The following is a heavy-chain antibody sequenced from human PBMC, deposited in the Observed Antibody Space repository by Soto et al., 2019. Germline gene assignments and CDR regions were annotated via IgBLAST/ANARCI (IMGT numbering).Heavy chain of an antibody. Sequence: SETLSLTCAVYGGSFSGYYWSWIRQPPGKGLEWIGEINHSGSTNYNPSLKSRVTISVDTSKNQFSLKLSSVTAADTAVYYCAREPWLVLAFDIWGQGTMVTVS. D-gene: IGHD6-19*01. CDR3: AREPWLVLAFDI. CDR2: INHSGST. CDR1: GGSFSGYY. J-gene: IGHJ3*02. V-gene: IGHV4-34*01.